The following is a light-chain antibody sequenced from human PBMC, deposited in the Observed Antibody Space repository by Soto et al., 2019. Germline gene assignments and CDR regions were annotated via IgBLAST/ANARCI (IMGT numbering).Light chain of an antibody. V-gene: IGKV1D-12*01. CDR1: QGVSRS. Sequence: DIQMTQSPSSVSASVGDRVTISCRASQGVSRSLAWYQQKPGKAPELLIYEASTLQSGVPPRFSGSGSGTYFTLTINNLEPEDFATYFCQQAFSFPYSFGQGTELHIK. CDR3: QQAFSFPYS. CDR2: EAS. J-gene: IGKJ2*03.